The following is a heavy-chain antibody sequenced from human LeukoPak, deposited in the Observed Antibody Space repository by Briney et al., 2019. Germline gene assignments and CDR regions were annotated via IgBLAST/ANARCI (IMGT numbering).Heavy chain of an antibody. CDR1: GGSISSGDYY. D-gene: IGHD6-13*01. CDR2: IYYSGST. CDR3: ARETIAAAGRDYYYGMDV. Sequence: SETLSLTCTVSGGSISSGDYYWSWIRQPPGKGLEWIGYIYYSGSTYYNPSLKSRVTISVDTSKNQFSLKLSSVTAADTAVYYCARETIAAAGRDYYYGMDVWGQGTTVTVSS. V-gene: IGHV4-30-4*01. J-gene: IGHJ6*02.